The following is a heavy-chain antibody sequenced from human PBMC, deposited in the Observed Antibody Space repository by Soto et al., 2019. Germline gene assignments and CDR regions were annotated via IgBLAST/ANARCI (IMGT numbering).Heavy chain of an antibody. CDR3: XXXXXXXFDY. Sequence: QVQLVQSGAEVKKPGASVKVSCKASGYTFTSYGISWVRQAPGQGLEWMGWISAYNGNTNYAQKLQGRVTMTTDTSTSTAYMXXXXXXXXDXXXXXXXXXXXXXFDYWGQGTLVTVSS. CDR1: GYTFTSYG. CDR2: ISAYNGNT. V-gene: IGHV1-18*01. D-gene: IGHD1-1*01. J-gene: IGHJ4*02.